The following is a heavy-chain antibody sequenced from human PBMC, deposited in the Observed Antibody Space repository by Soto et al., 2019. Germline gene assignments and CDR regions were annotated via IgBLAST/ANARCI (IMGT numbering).Heavy chain of an antibody. V-gene: IGHV1-69*01. CDR1: GGTFSSYA. CDR3: ARAANYYDSSGYGLGY. D-gene: IGHD3-22*01. Sequence: QVQLVQSGAEVQKPGSSVKVSCKASGGTFSSYAISWVRQAPGQGLEWMGGIIPIFGTANYAQKFQGRVTITADESTSTAYMELSSLRSEDTAVYYCARAANYYDSSGYGLGYWGQGTLVTVSS. CDR2: IIPIFGTA. J-gene: IGHJ4*02.